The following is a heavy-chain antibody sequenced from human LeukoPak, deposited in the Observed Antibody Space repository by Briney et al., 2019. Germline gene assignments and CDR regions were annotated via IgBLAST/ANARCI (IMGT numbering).Heavy chain of an antibody. Sequence: ASVKVSCKASGGTFSSYAISWVRQAPGQGLEWMGGIIPIFGTANYAQKFQGRATITADESTSTAYMELSSLRSEDTAVYYCARDSSSGDAFDIWGQGTMVTVSS. CDR2: IIPIFGTA. CDR1: GGTFSSYA. J-gene: IGHJ3*02. V-gene: IGHV1-69*01. D-gene: IGHD6-13*01. CDR3: ARDSSSGDAFDI.